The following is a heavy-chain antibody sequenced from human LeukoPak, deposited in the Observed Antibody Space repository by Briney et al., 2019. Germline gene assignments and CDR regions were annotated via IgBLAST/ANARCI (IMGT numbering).Heavy chain of an antibody. CDR2: ISSSSSYT. CDR1: GFTFSDYY. CDR3: ARHPEHVSVFGDYYYGMDV. Sequence: KPGGSLRLSCAASGFTFSDYYMSWIRQAPGKGLEWVSYISSSSSYTNYADSVKGRFTISRDNAKNSLYLQMNSLRAEDTAVYYCARHPEHVSVFGDYYYGMDVWGQGTTVTVSS. D-gene: IGHD1/OR15-1a*01. J-gene: IGHJ6*02. V-gene: IGHV3-11*06.